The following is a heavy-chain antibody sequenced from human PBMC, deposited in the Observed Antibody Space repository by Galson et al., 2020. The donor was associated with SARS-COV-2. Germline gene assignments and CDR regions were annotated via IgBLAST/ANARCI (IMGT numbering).Heavy chain of an antibody. CDR1: GLTFSNYV. CDR3: ARGGEWELPYYSDC. J-gene: IGHJ4*02. CDR2: IPSDGSNS. Sequence: GGSLRLSCAASGLTFSNYVMHWVRQAPGKGPEWVAVIPSDGSNSFYADSLTGRFTISRDNSKSTLYLQMNSLRAEDTAVYYCARGGEWELPYYSDCGGQGTLVTVSS. V-gene: IGHV3-30*04. D-gene: IGHD1-26*01.